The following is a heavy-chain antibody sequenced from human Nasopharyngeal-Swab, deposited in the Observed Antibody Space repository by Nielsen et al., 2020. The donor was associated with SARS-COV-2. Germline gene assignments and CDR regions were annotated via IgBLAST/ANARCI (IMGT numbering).Heavy chain of an antibody. D-gene: IGHD2-2*01. CDR1: GGSFSGYY. J-gene: IGHJ6*02. CDR3: ARGSLYCSSTSCYGVGDYYYYGMDV. Sequence: SEPLSPPCAVHGGSFSGYYWSWIRQPPGKGLEWIGEINHSGSTNYNPSLKSRVTISVDTSKNQFSLKLSSVTAADTAVYYCARGSLYCSSTSCYGVGDYYYYGMDVWGQGTTVTVSS. V-gene: IGHV4-34*01. CDR2: INHSGST.